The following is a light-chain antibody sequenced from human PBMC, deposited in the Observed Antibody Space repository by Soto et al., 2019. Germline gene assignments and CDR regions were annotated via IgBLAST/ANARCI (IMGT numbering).Light chain of an antibody. V-gene: IGLV1-44*01. CDR2: GNN. CDR3: ATWDDSLDVHV. J-gene: IGLJ1*01. CDR1: SSNIGINT. Sequence: QSVLTQPPSASGTPGQTITISCSGGSSNIGINTVSWYEHLPGTAPRLLIYGNNQRPSGVPDRFSGSKSATSASLAISGLQSEDEAHYYCATWDDSLDVHVFGTGTKVTVL.